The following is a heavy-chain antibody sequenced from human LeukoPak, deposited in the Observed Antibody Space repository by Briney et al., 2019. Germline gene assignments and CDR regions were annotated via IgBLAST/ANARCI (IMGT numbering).Heavy chain of an antibody. J-gene: IGHJ4*02. D-gene: IGHD3-9*01. CDR3: AKGFLYDTLTALDY. V-gene: IGHV3-30*18. CDR1: GFTFSSFG. CDR2: ISYDGSKK. Sequence: GGSLRLSCVASGFTFSSFGMHWVRQAPGKGLERVAFISYDGSKKYYADSVKGRFTFSRDNSQNTVSLQMNSLRAEDTAVYYCAKGFLYDTLTALDYWGQGTLVTVSS.